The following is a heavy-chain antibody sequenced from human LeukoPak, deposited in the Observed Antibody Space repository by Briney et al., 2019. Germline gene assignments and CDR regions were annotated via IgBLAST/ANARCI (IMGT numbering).Heavy chain of an antibody. CDR2: IGTGGDT. J-gene: IGHJ6*02. D-gene: IGHD3-22*01. Sequence: GGSLRLSCAAPGFTFSRYDMHWVLQPIGKGLEWVSAIGTGGDTYYLDSVKGRCTIYRENAKSYLYLQKNSLRAGDTAVYYCARGLRYGSSDYPNYGMDVWGQGTTVTVSS. CDR1: GFTFSRYD. V-gene: IGHV3-13*01. CDR3: ARGLRYGSSDYPNYGMDV.